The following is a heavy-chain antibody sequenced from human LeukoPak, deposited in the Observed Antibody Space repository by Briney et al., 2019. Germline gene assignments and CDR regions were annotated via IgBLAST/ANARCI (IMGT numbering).Heavy chain of an antibody. CDR2: MSSSGNN. J-gene: IGHJ3*02. D-gene: IGHD1-1*01. CDR1: GDSISYFY. CDR3: ARGGLIQRHAFDI. Sequence: SETLSLTCSVSGDSISYFYWSWIRQAAGKGLEWIGRMSSSGNNDYNASLKSRVTMSVDTSKNQFSLKLSSVTAADTAVYYCARGGLIQRHAFDIWGQGTMVTVSS. V-gene: IGHV4-4*07.